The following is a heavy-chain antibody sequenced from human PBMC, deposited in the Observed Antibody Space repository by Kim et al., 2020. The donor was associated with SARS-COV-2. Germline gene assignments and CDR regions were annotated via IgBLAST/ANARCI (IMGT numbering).Heavy chain of an antibody. CDR2: IYTSGST. Sequence: SETLSLTFTVSGGSISSYYWSWIRQPAGKGLEWIGRIYTSGSTNYNPSLKSRVTRSVDTSKNQFSLKLSSVTAADTAVYYCARERVFYGDNYWYFDLWGRGTLVTVSS. CDR1: GGSISSYY. V-gene: IGHV4-4*07. J-gene: IGHJ2*01. D-gene: IGHD4-17*01. CDR3: ARERVFYGDNYWYFDL.